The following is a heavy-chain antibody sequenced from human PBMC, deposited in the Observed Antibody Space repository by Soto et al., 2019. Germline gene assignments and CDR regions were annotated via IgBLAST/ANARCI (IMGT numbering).Heavy chain of an antibody. CDR3: AKDLIAAVAGDYYYYYGMDV. CDR2: ISAYNGNT. V-gene: IGHV1-18*01. Sequence: GSAKVSCKSYGYTFTSSGMSWVRQAPGQGLEWMGWISAYNGNTNYAQKLQGRVTMTTDTSTSTAYMDLRSLRSEDTAVYYCAKDLIAAVAGDYYYYYGMDVWGQATTVTASS. CDR1: GYTFTSSG. J-gene: IGHJ6*02. D-gene: IGHD6-19*01.